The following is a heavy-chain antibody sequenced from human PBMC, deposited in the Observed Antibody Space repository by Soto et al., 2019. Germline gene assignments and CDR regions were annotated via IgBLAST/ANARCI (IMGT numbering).Heavy chain of an antibody. CDR3: ARVGPLADYYGMDV. V-gene: IGHV4-39*01. Sequence: SETLSLTCTVSGGSISSSSYYWGWIRQPPGKGLEWIGSIYYSGSTYYNPSLKSRVTISVDTSKNQFSLKLSSVTAADTAVYYCARVGPLADYYGMDVWGQGTTVTVSS. CDR2: IYYSGST. J-gene: IGHJ6*02. CDR1: GGSISSSSYY.